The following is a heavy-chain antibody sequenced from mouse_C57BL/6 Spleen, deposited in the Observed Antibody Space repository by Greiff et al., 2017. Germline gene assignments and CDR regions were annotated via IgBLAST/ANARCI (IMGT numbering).Heavy chain of an antibody. J-gene: IGHJ2*01. D-gene: IGHD1-1*01. CDR2: ISSGSSTI. V-gene: IGHV5-17*01. CDR1: GFTFSDYG. Sequence: EVHLVESGGGLVKPGGSLKLSCAASGFTFSDYGMHWVRQAPEKGLEWVAYISSGSSTIYYADTVTGRFTISRDNAKNTLFLQMTSLRSEDTAMYYCARRDYYGSVLDYWGQGTTLTVSS. CDR3: ARRDYYGSVLDY.